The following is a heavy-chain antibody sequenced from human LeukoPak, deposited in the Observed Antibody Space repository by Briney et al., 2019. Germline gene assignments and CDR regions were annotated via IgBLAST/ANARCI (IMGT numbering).Heavy chain of an antibody. D-gene: IGHD1-1*01. CDR2: ITDGADT. CDR3: AKVDYWSPENYLDS. J-gene: IGHJ4*02. V-gene: IGHV3-23*01. CDR1: GFPFGSYA. Sequence: GGSLRLSCAASGFPFGSYAMTWVRQAPGKGLESVSVITDGADTYYADSVKGRFTISRDNSQNTVHLQMDDLRADDTAVYYCAKVDYWSPENYLDSWGQGTLVTVSS.